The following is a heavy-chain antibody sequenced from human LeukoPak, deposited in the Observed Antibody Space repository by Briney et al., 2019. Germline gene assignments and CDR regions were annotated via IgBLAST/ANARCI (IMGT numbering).Heavy chain of an antibody. CDR2: ISAYNGNT. CDR3: AVPSPMVRGVIIPYFDY. Sequence: ASVKVSCKVSGYTLTELSMHWVRQAPGQGLEWMGWISAYNGNTNYAQKLQGRVTMTTDTSTSTAYMELRSLRFDDTAVYYCAVPSPMVRGVIIPYFDYWGQGTLVTVSS. CDR1: GYTLTELS. D-gene: IGHD3-10*01. J-gene: IGHJ4*02. V-gene: IGHV1-18*01.